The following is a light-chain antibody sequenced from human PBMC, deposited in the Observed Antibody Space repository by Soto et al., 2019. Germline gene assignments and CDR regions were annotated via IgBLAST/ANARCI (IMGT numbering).Light chain of an antibody. CDR1: SSSIGAGYD. CDR3: QSYDSSLSGSVV. CDR2: ANS. J-gene: IGLJ2*01. Sequence: QLVLTQPPSVSGAPGQRVTISCTGSSSSIGAGYDVHWYQQLPGTAPKLLIYANSNRPSGVPDRFSGSKSGTSASLAITGLQAEDEADYYCQSYDSSLSGSVVFGGGTKVTVL. V-gene: IGLV1-40*01.